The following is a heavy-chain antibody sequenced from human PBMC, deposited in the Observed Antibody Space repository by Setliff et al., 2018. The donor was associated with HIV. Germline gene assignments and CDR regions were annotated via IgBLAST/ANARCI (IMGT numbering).Heavy chain of an antibody. J-gene: IGHJ4*02. CDR2: VLGKTDGGTT. V-gene: IGHV3-15*01. D-gene: IGHD1-26*01. CDR3: TTGLSYHFAY. CDR1: GFSFSNAW. Sequence: GGSLRLSCAASGFSFSNAWMTWVRQAPGKGLEWVGHVLGKTDGGTTDYAAPVQGRFTISRDDSKNTLYLQMNSLRTEDTAVYYCTTGLSYHFAYWGQGTLVTVSS.